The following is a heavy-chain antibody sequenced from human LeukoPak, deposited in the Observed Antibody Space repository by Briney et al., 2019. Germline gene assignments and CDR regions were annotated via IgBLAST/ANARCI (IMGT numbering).Heavy chain of an antibody. V-gene: IGHV1-18*01. CDR1: GYTFTSYG. CDR2: ISGYNGNT. D-gene: IGHD6-13*01. CDR3: ARDSGYIAAAGTGPFDY. J-gene: IGHJ4*02. Sequence: ASVKVSCKASGYTFTSYGISWVRQAPGQGLEWMGWISGYNGNTNYAQKLQGRVTMTTDTSTSTAYMELRSLRSDDTAVYYCARDSGYIAAAGTGPFDYWGQGTLVTVSS.